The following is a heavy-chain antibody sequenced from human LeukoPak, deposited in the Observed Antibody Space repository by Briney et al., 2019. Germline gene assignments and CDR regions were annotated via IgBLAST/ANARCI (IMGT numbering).Heavy chain of an antibody. V-gene: IGHV4-59*01. CDR3: ARGGWYPESFQH. CDR2: IYYSGST. D-gene: IGHD6-19*01. CDR1: GGSISSYY. Sequence: PSETLSLTCTVSGGSISSYYWNWIRQPPGKGLEWIGYIYYSGSTNYDPSLKSRVTISVDTSKNQFSLKLSSVTAADTAVYYCARGGWYPESFQHWGQGALVTVSS. J-gene: IGHJ1*01.